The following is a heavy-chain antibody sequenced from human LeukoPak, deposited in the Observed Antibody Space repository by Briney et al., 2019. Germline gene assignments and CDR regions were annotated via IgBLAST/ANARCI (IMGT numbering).Heavy chain of an antibody. V-gene: IGHV1-18*01. CDR3: ARDGPPDGSGYDWDY. Sequence: ASVKVSCTASGYTFTSYGISWVRQAPGQGLEWMGWISAYNGNTNYAQKLQGRVTMTTDTPTSTAYMELRSLRSDDTAVYYCARDGPPDGSGYDWDYWGQGTLVTVSS. J-gene: IGHJ4*02. CDR2: ISAYNGNT. D-gene: IGHD5-12*01. CDR1: GYTFTSYG.